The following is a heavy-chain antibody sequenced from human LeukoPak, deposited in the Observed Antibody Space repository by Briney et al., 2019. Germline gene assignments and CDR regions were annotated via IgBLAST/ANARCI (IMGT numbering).Heavy chain of an antibody. J-gene: IGHJ4*02. CDR1: GFTFRNYA. CDR2: ISAGGSNT. Sequence: GGSLRLSCSASGFTFRNYAMTWVRQAPGKGLEWVSSISAGGSNTNHADSVKGRFTISRDNSKSTLYLQMNSLRVEDTAIYYCANALSVPNWNRTPFDFWGQGTLVTVSS. D-gene: IGHD1-1*01. V-gene: IGHV3-23*01. CDR3: ANALSVPNWNRTPFDF.